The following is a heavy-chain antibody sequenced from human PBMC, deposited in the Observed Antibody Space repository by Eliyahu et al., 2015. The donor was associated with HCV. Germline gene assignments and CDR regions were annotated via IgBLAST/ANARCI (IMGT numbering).Heavy chain of an antibody. CDR1: GFTFXDYA. V-gene: IGHV3-9*01. CDR3: AKVRYTISWLHAFDI. CDR2: ISWNSGII. Sequence: EVQLVESGGGLVQPGRSLRLSCATSGFTFXDYAMHWVRQAPGKGLGWVSGISWNSGIIAYADSVKGRFTISRDNAKNSLYLQMNSLRAEDTALYYCAKVRYTISWLHAFDIWGQGTMVTVSS. J-gene: IGHJ3*02. D-gene: IGHD6-13*01.